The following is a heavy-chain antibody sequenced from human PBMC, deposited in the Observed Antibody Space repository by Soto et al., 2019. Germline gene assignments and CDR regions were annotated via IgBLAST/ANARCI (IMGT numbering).Heavy chain of an antibody. CDR1: GFTFSSYA. CDR3: AKYKGFRGSGIAAAGTVDNLLLSYYYGMDV. V-gene: IGHV3-23*01. Sequence: EVQLLESGGGLVQPGGSLRLSCAASGFTFSSYAMSWVRQAPGKGLEWVSAISGSGGSTYYADSVKGRFTISRDNSKNTLYLQMNSLRAEDTAVYDCAKYKGFRGSGIAAAGTVDNLLLSYYYGMDVWGQGTTVTVSS. J-gene: IGHJ6*02. D-gene: IGHD6-13*01. CDR2: ISGSGGST.